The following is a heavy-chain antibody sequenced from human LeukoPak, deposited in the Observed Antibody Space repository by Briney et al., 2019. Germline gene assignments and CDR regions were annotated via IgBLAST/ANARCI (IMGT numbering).Heavy chain of an antibody. D-gene: IGHD4-17*01. V-gene: IGHV3-7*01. CDR3: ARDVGSVTMYESAFDI. J-gene: IGHJ3*02. CDR2: IKQDRSEK. CDR1: GFTFTNYW. Sequence: GGSLRLSCAASGFTFTNYWMSWVRQAPGKGLELVANIKQDRSEKYYVDSVKGRFTIYRDNAKNSFYLQMNRLRAEDTAVYYCARDVGSVTMYESAFDIWGQGTMVTVSS.